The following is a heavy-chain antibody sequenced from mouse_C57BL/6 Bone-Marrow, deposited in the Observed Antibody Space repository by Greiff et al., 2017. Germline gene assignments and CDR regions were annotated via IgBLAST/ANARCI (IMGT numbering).Heavy chain of an antibody. Sequence: EVQLQQSGPELVKPGASVKIPCKASGYTFTDYNMDWVKQSHGKSLEWIGDINPNNGGTIYNQKFKGKATLTVDKSSSTAYMELRSLTSEDTAVYDCARRIFTVVASYAMDYWGQGTSVTVAS. CDR2: INPNNGGT. D-gene: IGHD1-1*01. J-gene: IGHJ4*01. V-gene: IGHV1-18*01. CDR1: GYTFTDYN. CDR3: ARRIFTVVASYAMDY.